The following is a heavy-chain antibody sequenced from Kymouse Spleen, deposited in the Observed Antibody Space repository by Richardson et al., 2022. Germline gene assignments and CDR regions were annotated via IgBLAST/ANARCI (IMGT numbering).Heavy chain of an antibody. CDR2: IRSKANSYAT. Sequence: EVQLVESGGGLVQPGGSLKLSCAASGFTFSGSAMHWVRQASGKGLEWVGRIRSKANSYATAYAASVKGRFTISRDDSKNTAYLQMNSLKTEDTAVYYCTRSSNWNFDYWGQGTLVTVSS. CDR1: GFTFSGSA. V-gene: IGHV3-73*02. D-gene: IGHD1-20*01,IGHD1-7*01,IGHD7-27*02. J-gene: IGHJ4*02. CDR3: TRSSNWNFDY.